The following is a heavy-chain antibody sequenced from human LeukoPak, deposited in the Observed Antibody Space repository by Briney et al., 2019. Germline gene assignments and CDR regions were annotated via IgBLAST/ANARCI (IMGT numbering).Heavy chain of an antibody. V-gene: IGHV3-30-3*01. CDR2: ISYDGSNK. CDR3: ASAAGGATSFDY. D-gene: IGHD1-26*01. CDR1: GFTFSSYA. Sequence: GGSLGLSCAAPGFTFSSYAMHWVRQAPGKGLEWVAVISYDGSNKYYADSVKGRFTISRDNSKNTLYLQMNSLRAEDTAVYYCASAAGGATSFDYWGQGTLVTVSS. J-gene: IGHJ4*02.